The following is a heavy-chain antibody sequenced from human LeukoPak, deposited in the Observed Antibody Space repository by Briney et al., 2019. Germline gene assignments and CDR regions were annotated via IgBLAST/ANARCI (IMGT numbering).Heavy chain of an antibody. CDR3: ARGEIFDY. D-gene: IGHD5-24*01. V-gene: IGHV4-39*01. CDR2: IYYSGGT. J-gene: IGHJ4*02. Sequence: SETLSLTCTVSGGSISSTSYYWGWIRQPPGKGLEWIGSIYYSGGTYYNPSLKSRATISVDTSKNQFSLKLSSVTAADTAVYYCARGEIFDYWGQGTLVTVSS. CDR1: GGSISSTSYY.